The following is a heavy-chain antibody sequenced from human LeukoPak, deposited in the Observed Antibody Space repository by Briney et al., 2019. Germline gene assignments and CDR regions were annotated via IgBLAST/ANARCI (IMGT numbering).Heavy chain of an antibody. D-gene: IGHD3-16*01. J-gene: IGHJ4*02. CDR2: IYYSGST. Sequence: SETLSLTCTVSGGSISSSSYYWGWIRQPPGKGLEWIGSIYYSGSTYYNPSLKSRVTISVDTSKNQFSLELSSVTAADTAVYYCARIGWGGPQLPHYWGQGTLVSVSS. V-gene: IGHV4-39*01. CDR1: GGSISSSSYY. CDR3: ARIGWGGPQLPHY.